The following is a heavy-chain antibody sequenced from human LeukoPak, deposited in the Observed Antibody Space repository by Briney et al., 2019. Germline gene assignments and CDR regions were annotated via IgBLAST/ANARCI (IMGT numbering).Heavy chain of an antibody. Sequence: PGRSLRLSCAASGFTFDDYAMHWVRQAPGKGLEWVSGISWNSGSIGYADSVKGRFTISRDNAKNSLYLQMNSLRAEDTALYYCAREHLYYDFWSGYYPLYYYYYYMDVWGKGTTVTVSS. CDR1: GFTFDDYA. J-gene: IGHJ6*03. D-gene: IGHD3-3*01. V-gene: IGHV3-9*01. CDR3: AREHLYYDFWSGYYPLYYYYYYMDV. CDR2: ISWNSGSI.